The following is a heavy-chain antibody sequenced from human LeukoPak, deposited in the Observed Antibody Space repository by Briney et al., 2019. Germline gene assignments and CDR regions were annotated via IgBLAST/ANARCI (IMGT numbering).Heavy chain of an antibody. V-gene: IGHV4-39*01. CDR1: GGSISTTNYY. CDR2: IYSSGNT. D-gene: IGHD3-3*01. J-gene: IGHJ5*02. Sequence: SQTLSLTCTVSGGSISTTNYYWGWIRQPPGRDLEWIGSIYSSGNTYYNPSLESRVTISVDTSKNQLSLKLTSATAADTSVYYCARHSGLRSPFDPWGQGTLVTVSS. CDR3: ARHSGLRSPFDP.